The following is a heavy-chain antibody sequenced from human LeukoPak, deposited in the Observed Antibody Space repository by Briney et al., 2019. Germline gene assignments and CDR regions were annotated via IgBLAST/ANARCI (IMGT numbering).Heavy chain of an antibody. Sequence: PGKSLRLSCAASGLYAVHWVRQAPGKGLEWVAIMSYEGNNIFYANSVKGRFTISRDNSKNTVYLQMNTLGDEDTAVYYCTRDITLTRGGRSDYWGQGTLVTVSA. D-gene: IGHD3-10*01. CDR2: MSYEGNNI. CDR1: GLYA. CDR3: TRDITLTRGGRSDY. J-gene: IGHJ4*02. V-gene: IGHV3-33*05.